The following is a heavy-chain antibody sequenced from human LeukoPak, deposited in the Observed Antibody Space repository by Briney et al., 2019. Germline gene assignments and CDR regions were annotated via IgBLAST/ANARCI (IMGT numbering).Heavy chain of an antibody. V-gene: IGHV3-7*03. Sequence: GGSLRLSCAVSGFTFSGFWMSWSRQAPGKGLEWEASINSDGSEGYYADVVKGRFTISRDNAKNSLYLQINSLRAEDTAVYYCARSSYSSSSSVWGQGTMVTVSS. J-gene: IGHJ3*01. D-gene: IGHD6-6*01. CDR3: ARSSYSSSSSV. CDR2: INSDGSEG. CDR1: GFTFSGFW.